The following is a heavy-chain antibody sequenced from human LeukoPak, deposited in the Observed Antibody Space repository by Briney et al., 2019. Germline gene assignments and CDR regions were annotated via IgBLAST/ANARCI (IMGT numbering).Heavy chain of an antibody. Sequence: SETLSLTCAVYGVSFSGYYWSWIRQPPGKGLEWIGEINHSGSTNYNPSLKSRVTRSVDTSKNQFYLKLSSVTAADTAVYYCARENCSGGSCYSIYYYYYMDVWGKGTTVTVSS. J-gene: IGHJ6*03. CDR1: GVSFSGYY. D-gene: IGHD2-15*01. CDR3: ARENCSGGSCYSIYYYYYMDV. CDR2: INHSGST. V-gene: IGHV4-34*01.